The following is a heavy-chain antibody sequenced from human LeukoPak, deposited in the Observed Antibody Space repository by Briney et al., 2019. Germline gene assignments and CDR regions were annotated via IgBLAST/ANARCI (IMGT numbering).Heavy chain of an antibody. Sequence: PGGSLRLSCSASGFTFSSYAMTWVRQAPGKGLEWVSAIGSSGTSTYYADSVKGRFTISRDNSKTTLYLQMNSLRAEDTAAYYCAKLTKSYCSGGSCNLDYWGQGTLVTVSS. CDR2: IGSSGTST. V-gene: IGHV3-23*01. J-gene: IGHJ4*02. CDR3: AKLTKSYCSGGSCNLDY. D-gene: IGHD2-15*01. CDR1: GFTFSSYA.